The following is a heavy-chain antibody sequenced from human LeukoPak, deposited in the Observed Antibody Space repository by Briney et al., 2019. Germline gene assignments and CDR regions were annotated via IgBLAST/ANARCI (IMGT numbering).Heavy chain of an antibody. CDR2: MNPNSGNT. D-gene: IGHD2-15*01. V-gene: IGHV1-8*03. J-gene: IGHJ5*02. CDR1: GYTFTSYD. CDR3: ARVKICSGGSCVYWFGP. Sequence: ASVKVSCKASGYTFTSYDINWVRRATGQGLEWMGWMNPNSGNTGYAQKFQGRVTITRNTSISTAYMELSSLRSEDTAVYYCARVKICSGGSCVYWFGPWGQGTLVTVSS.